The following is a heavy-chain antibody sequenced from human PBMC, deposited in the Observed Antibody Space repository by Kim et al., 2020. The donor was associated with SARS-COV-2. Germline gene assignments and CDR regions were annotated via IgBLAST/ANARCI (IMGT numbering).Heavy chain of an antibody. CDR3: ARHVIHGRYYYGMDV. Sequence: GESLKISCKGSGYSFTSYWISWVRQMPGKGLEWMGRIDPSDSYTNYSPSFQGHVTISADKSISTAYLQWSSLKASDTAMYYCARHVIHGRYYYGMDVWGQGTTVTVSS. CDR2: IDPSDSYT. J-gene: IGHJ6*02. D-gene: IGHD3-16*02. CDR1: GYSFTSYW. V-gene: IGHV5-10-1*01.